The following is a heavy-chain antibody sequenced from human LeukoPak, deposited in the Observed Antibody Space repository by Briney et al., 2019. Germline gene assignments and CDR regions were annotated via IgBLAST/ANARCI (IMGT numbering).Heavy chain of an antibody. Sequence: SVKVSCKASVGTFSSYAISWVRQAPGQGLEWMGGIFPIFGTANYAQKFQGRVTITADKSTSTAYMELSSLRSEDTAVYYCAREPEAGTVNYYGMDVWGKGTTVTVSS. CDR1: VGTFSSYA. J-gene: IGHJ6*04. V-gene: IGHV1-69*06. D-gene: IGHD6-19*01. CDR3: AREPEAGTVNYYGMDV. CDR2: IFPIFGTA.